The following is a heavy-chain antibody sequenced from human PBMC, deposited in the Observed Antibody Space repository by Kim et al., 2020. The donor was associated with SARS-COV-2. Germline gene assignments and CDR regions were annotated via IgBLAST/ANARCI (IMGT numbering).Heavy chain of an antibody. CDR2: IIPILSIA. D-gene: IGHD3-22*01. V-gene: IGHV1-69*04. CDR3: ARAHYYYDSCGYYFDY. J-gene: IGHJ4*02. CDR1: GDTFSNYA. Sequence: SVKVSCKASGDTFSNYAINWVRPAPGQGLAWMGRIIPILSIANYAQNFQGRVTITADKSTSTAYMELSSLRSEDPAVYFCARAHYYYDSCGYYFDYWGQ.